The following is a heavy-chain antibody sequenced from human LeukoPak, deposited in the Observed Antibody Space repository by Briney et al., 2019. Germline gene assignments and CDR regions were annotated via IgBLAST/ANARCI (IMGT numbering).Heavy chain of an antibody. CDR2: IRYDGSNK. J-gene: IGHJ6*03. CDR1: GFTFTNYA. V-gene: IGHV3-30*02. D-gene: IGHD2-15*01. CDR3: ARAYCSGGSCYPYYYYMDV. Sequence: GGSLRLSCTASGFTFTNYAVHWVRQAPGKGLEWVAFIRYDGSNKYYADSVKGRFTISRDNSKNTLYLQMNSLRAEDTAVYYCARAYCSGGSCYPYYYYMDVWGEGTTVTISS.